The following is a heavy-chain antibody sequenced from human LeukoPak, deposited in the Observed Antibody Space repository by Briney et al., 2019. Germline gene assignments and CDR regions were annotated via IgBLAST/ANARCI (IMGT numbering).Heavy chain of an antibody. CDR1: GFTFSSYS. Sequence: GGSLRLSCAASGFTFSSYSMTWVRQAPGKGLEWVSSISSSSSYIYYADSVKGRFTISRDNAKNSLYLQMNSLRAEDTAVYYCARSERRGDAFDIWGQGTMVTVSS. V-gene: IGHV3-21*01. J-gene: IGHJ3*02. D-gene: IGHD1-26*01. CDR3: ARSERRGDAFDI. CDR2: ISSSSSYI.